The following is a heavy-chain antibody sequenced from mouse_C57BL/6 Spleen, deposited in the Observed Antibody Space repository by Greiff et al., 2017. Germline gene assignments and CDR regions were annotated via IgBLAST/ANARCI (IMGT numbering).Heavy chain of an antibody. Sequence: EVKLEESGPGLVKPSQSLSLTCSVTGYSITSGYYWNWIRQFPGNKLEWMGYISYDGSNNYNPSLKNRISLTRDTSKNQFFLKLNSVTTEDTATYYCARGGNYGFAYWGQGTLVTVSA. J-gene: IGHJ3*01. V-gene: IGHV3-6*01. D-gene: IGHD2-1*01. CDR1: GYSITSGYY. CDR2: ISYDGSN. CDR3: ARGGNYGFAY.